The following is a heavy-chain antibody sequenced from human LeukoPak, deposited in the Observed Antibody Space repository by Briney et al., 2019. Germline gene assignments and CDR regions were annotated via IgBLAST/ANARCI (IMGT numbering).Heavy chain of an antibody. CDR3: AREFRGGVEMATKEVLDAFDI. Sequence: PGGSLRLSCAASGFTVSSNYMSWVRQAPGKGLEWVSVIYSGGSTYCADSVKGRFTISRDNSKNTLYHQMNSLRAEDTAVYYCAREFRGGVEMATKEVLDAFDIWGQGTMVTVSS. CDR1: GFTVSSNY. D-gene: IGHD5-24*01. J-gene: IGHJ3*02. V-gene: IGHV3-53*01. CDR2: IYSGGST.